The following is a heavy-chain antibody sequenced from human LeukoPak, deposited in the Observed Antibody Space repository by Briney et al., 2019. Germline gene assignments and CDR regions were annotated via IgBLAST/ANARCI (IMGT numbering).Heavy chain of an antibody. D-gene: IGHD5-12*01. Sequence: PGGSLRLSCAASGFTVSSNYMSWVRRAPGKGLEWVSSISSSSSYIYYADSVKGRFTIFRDNAKNSLYLQMNSLRAEDTAVYYCARDPRGYAYDYWGQGTLVTVSS. CDR2: ISSSSSYI. V-gene: IGHV3-21*01. J-gene: IGHJ4*02. CDR3: ARDPRGYAYDY. CDR1: GFTVSSNY.